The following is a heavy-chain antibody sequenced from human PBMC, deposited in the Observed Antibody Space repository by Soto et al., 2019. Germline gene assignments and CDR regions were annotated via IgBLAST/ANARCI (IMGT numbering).Heavy chain of an antibody. D-gene: IGHD3-3*01. J-gene: IGHJ4*02. V-gene: IGHV5-51*01. Sequence: LGESLKISCKGSGYNFVGYWIAWVRQMPGKGLELMGIIYPSDSDTRYRPSFQGQVTISADKSISSAYLQWSSLRASDTAMYYCARGGVSTRTFDYWGQGTPVTVSS. CDR3: ARGGVSTRTFDY. CDR2: IYPSDSDT. CDR1: GYNFVGYW.